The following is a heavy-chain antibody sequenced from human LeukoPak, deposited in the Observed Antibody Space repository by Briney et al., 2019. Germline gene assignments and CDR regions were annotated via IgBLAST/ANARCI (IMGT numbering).Heavy chain of an antibody. Sequence: GGSLRLSCAASGFTFSSYWMHWVRQAPGKGLVWVSRINSDGSSTSYADSVKGRFTISRDNSKNTLYLQMNSLRAEDTAVYYCAKDFRSGWHDYWGQGTLVTVSS. CDR1: GFTFSSYW. CDR3: AKDFRSGWHDY. V-gene: IGHV3-74*01. D-gene: IGHD6-19*01. CDR2: INSDGSST. J-gene: IGHJ4*02.